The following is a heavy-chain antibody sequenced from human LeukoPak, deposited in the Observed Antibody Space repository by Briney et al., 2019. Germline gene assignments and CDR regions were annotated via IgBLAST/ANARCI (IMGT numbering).Heavy chain of an antibody. CDR3: ARGIGVRGGGVWFDP. V-gene: IGHV4-39*07. CDR2: IYYSGST. CDR1: GGSISSSSYY. D-gene: IGHD3-3*01. J-gene: IGHJ5*02. Sequence: PSETLSLTCTVSGGSISSSSYYWGWIRQPPGKGLEWIGSIYYSGSTYYNPSLKSRVTISVDTSKNQFSLKLSSVTAADTAVYYCARGIGVRGGGVWFDPWGQGTLVTVSS.